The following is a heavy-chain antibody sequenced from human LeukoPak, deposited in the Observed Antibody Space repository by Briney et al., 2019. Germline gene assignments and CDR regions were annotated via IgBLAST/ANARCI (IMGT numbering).Heavy chain of an antibody. Sequence: PSETLSLTCTVSGDSISNGDYYWSWLRQPPGKGLEWIGYIYYSGSTYYNPSLKSRVTSSVDTSKNQFSLRLSPATAADTAVYYCASLPRSGFPYYFDYWGQGTLVTVSS. D-gene: IGHD3-3*01. CDR1: GDSISNGDYY. CDR3: ASLPRSGFPYYFDY. J-gene: IGHJ4*02. V-gene: IGHV4-30-4*01. CDR2: IYYSGST.